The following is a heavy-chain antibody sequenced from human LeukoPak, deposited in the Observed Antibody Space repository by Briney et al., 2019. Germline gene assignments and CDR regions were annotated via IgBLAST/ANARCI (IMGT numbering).Heavy chain of an antibody. CDR3: AMLGGQWLVSPFDY. V-gene: IGHV4-59*01. CDR2: IYYSGST. Sequence: SETLSLTCTVSGGSISSYYWSWIRQPPGKGLEWIGYIYYSGSTNYNPSLKSRVTISVDTSKNQFSLKLSPVTAADTAVYYCAMLGGQWLVSPFDYWGQGTLVTVSS. D-gene: IGHD6-19*01. CDR1: GGSISSYY. J-gene: IGHJ4*02.